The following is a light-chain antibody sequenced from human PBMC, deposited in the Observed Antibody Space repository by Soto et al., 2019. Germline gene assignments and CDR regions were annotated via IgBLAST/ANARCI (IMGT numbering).Light chain of an antibody. CDR2: GAS. J-gene: IGKJ2*01. Sequence: EIVMTQSPATLSVSSGERATLSCRASQSVSSNLAWYQQKPGQAPRLLIYGASTRATGIPARFSGSGSGTECTLTISRMQSEDFAVSYCQQYNNWPYNFGQGTKLEIK. CDR1: QSVSSN. CDR3: QQYNNWPYN. V-gene: IGKV3-15*01.